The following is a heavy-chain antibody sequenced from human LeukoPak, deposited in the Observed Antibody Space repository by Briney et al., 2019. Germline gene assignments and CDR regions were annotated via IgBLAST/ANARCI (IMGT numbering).Heavy chain of an antibody. CDR1: GGSISSYY. CDR3: ARGVVVVPASTYNWFDP. V-gene: IGHV4-59*08. Sequence: PSETLSLTCTVSGGSISSYYWSWIRQPPGKGLEWIGYIYYSGSTYYNPSLKSRVTISVDTSKNQFSLKLSSVTAADTAVYYCARGVVVVPASTYNWFDPWGQGTLVTVSS. D-gene: IGHD2-2*01. CDR2: IYYSGST. J-gene: IGHJ5*02.